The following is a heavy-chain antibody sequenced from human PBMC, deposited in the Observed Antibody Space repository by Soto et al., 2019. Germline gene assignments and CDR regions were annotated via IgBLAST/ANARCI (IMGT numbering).Heavy chain of an antibody. D-gene: IGHD3-3*01. J-gene: IGHJ4*02. CDR2: IKQDGSEK. CDR1: GFTFSSYW. V-gene: IGHV3-7*01. CDR3: ARRDYDFWSGYYLSGLPLDY. Sequence: EVQLVESGGGLVQPGGSLRLSCAASGFTFSSYWMSWVRQAPGKGLEWVANIKQDGSEKYYVDSVKGRFTISRDNAKNLLYLQMNRLRAEDTAVYYCARRDYDFWSGYYLSGLPLDYWGQGTLVTVSS.